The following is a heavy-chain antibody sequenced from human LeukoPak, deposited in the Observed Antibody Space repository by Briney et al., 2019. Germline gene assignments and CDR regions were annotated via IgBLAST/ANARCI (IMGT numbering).Heavy chain of an antibody. CDR1: GGSISSYY. V-gene: IGHV4-4*09. D-gene: IGHD3-22*01. CDR3: ARTNYDSSGYYHLI. CDR2: IYTSGST. Sequence: SETLSLTCTVSGGSISSYYWSWLRQPPGKGLEWIGYIYTSGSTNYNPSLKSRVTISVDASKNQFSLKLSSVTAADTAVYYCARTNYDSSGYYHLIWGQGTLVTVSS. J-gene: IGHJ4*02.